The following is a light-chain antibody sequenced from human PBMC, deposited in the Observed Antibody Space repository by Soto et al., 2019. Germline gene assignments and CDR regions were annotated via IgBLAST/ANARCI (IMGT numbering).Light chain of an antibody. Sequence: DIQMTQSPSPLSASVGERVTITCRASQSISNWLAWYQQKPGKAPKLLIYKASTLKSGVPSRFSGSGSGTEFTLTISSLQPDDFATYYCQHYNSYSEAFGQGTKVDIK. CDR1: QSISNW. CDR2: KAS. V-gene: IGKV1-5*03. CDR3: QHYNSYSEA. J-gene: IGKJ1*01.